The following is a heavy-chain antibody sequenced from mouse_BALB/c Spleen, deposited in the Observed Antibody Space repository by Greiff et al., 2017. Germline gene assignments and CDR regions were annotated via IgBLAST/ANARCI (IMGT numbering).Heavy chain of an antibody. J-gene: IGHJ3*01. V-gene: IGHV5-9-4*01. CDR1: GFTFSSYA. D-gene: IGHD1-1*01. CDR3: AKYGSRKDWFAY. CDR2: ISSGGSYT. Sequence: EVQLVESGGGLVKPGGSLKLSCAASGFTFSSYAMSWVRQSPEKRLEWVAEISSGGSYTYYPDTVTGRFTISRDNAKNTLYLEMSSLRSEDTAMYYCAKYGSRKDWFAYWGQGTLVTVSA.